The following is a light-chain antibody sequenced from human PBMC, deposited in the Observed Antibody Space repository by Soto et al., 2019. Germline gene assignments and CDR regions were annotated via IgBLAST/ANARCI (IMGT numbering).Light chain of an antibody. CDR1: SGLNKY. J-gene: IGKJ1*01. Sequence: IQKTPAPSLPSSSGGGRVTNTWPARSGLNKYLARFSQKPGKAPRSLIYSASRLQSGVPSKFSGSGSGTDFTLTISSLQPEDFATYYCQQYNTYPRTFGLGTKVEIK. CDR3: QQYNTYPRT. CDR2: SAS. V-gene: IGKV1-16*02.